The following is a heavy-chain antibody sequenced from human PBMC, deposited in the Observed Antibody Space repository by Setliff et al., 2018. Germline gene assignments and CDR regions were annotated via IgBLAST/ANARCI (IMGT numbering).Heavy chain of an antibody. V-gene: IGHV3-21*04. CDR3: AKDLKGTVPDAFDI. CDR2: ISSISHYI. D-gene: IGHD1-1*01. Sequence: PGGSLRLSCAASGFTLSSYTMNWVRQAPGKGLEWVSCISSISHYIYYADSVKGRFTISRDNAKNSLYLQMNSLRAEDTALYYCAKDLKGTVPDAFDIWGQGTMVTVSS. J-gene: IGHJ3*02. CDR1: GFTLSSYT.